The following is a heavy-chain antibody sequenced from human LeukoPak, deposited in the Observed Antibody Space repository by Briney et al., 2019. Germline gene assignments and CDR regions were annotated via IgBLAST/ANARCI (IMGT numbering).Heavy chain of an antibody. J-gene: IGHJ4*02. CDR1: GFTFSDYY. Sequence: GGSLRLSCAASGFTFSDYYMSWIRQAPGKGLEWVSYISSSSSYTNYADSVKGRFTISRDNAKNSLYLQMNSLRAEGTAVYYCARDRQDYDYVWGSYPLDYWGQGTLVTVSS. D-gene: IGHD3-16*02. CDR3: ARDRQDYDYVWGSYPLDY. V-gene: IGHV3-11*06. CDR2: ISSSSSYT.